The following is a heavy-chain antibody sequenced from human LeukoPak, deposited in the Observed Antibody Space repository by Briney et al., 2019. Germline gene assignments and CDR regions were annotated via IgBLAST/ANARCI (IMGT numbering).Heavy chain of an antibody. Sequence: GRSLRFSCAASGFTFSSYAMHWVRQAPGKGLEWVALISYDGSGQYYTESVKGRFTISRDNSKNTLYLQVNSLRVEDTAVYYCARANRPFHTSGWYKDYWGQGTLVTVSS. CDR2: ISYDGSGQ. V-gene: IGHV3-30-3*01. D-gene: IGHD6-19*01. CDR1: GFTFSSYA. CDR3: ARANRPFHTSGWYKDY. J-gene: IGHJ4*02.